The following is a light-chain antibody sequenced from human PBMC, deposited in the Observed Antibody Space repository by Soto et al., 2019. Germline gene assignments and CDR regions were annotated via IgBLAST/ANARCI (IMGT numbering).Light chain of an antibody. CDR2: DAS. Sequence: EIVLTQSPATLPLSPGERATLSCRASQSVSSYLAWYQQKPGQAPRLLIYDASNRATGIPARFSGSGSGTDFTLTISRLEPEDFAVYSCQQRSLWPPTFGQGTKLEIK. CDR3: QQRSLWPPT. CDR1: QSVSSY. J-gene: IGKJ2*01. V-gene: IGKV3-11*01.